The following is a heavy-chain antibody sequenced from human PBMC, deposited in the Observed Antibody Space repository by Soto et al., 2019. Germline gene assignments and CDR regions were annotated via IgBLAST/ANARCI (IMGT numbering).Heavy chain of an antibody. J-gene: IGHJ4*02. CDR1: EFTFANAW. CDR2: IKSKADGGTT. CDR3: TSLYHGH. V-gene: IGHV3-15*01. Sequence: PVGSLRLSCAASEFTFANAWISWVRQAPGKGLEWVGRIKSKADGGTTDYAAPVKGRFTISRDESQNTLYLQMNSLKTEDTAVYYCTSLYHGHWGQGTLVTVSS. D-gene: IGHD3-16*01.